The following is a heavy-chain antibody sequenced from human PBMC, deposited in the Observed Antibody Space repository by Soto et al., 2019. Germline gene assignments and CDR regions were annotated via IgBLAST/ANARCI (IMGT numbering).Heavy chain of an antibody. D-gene: IGHD2-8*01. CDR2: IGGGGSST. CDR3: AKHSARGTNGVYPFDF. CDR1: EFTFSSYA. V-gene: IGHV3-23*01. Sequence: EVQLLESGGGLVQRGGSLRLSCAASEFTFSSYAMSWVRQAPGKGLEWVSAIGGGGSSTYYVDSVKGRFTISRDNFKNTLYLQMNSLRVEHTAVYYCAKHSARGTNGVYPFDFWGQGTQVTVSS. J-gene: IGHJ4*02.